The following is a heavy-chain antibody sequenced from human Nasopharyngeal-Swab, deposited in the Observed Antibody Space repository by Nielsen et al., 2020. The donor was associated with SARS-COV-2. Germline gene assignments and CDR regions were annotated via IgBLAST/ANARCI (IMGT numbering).Heavy chain of an antibody. J-gene: IGHJ4*02. CDR3: AKGHSGQSYFDY. Sequence: GESLKISCAASGFTFSSYAMSWVRQAPGKGLEWVSAISGSCGSTYYADSVKGRFTISRDNSKNTLYLQMNSLRAEDTAVYYCAKGHSGQSYFDYWGQGTLVTVSS. CDR2: ISGSCGST. V-gene: IGHV3-23*01. CDR1: GFTFSSYA. D-gene: IGHD6-19*01.